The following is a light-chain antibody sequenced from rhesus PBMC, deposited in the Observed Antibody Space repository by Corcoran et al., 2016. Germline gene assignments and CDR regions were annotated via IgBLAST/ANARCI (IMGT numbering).Light chain of an antibody. Sequence: DIQMTQSPSSLSASVGDTVTITCRASQGISNNLAWYQQKPGKVPKLLIYNASTLQSGVPSRLSGSGSGTDFTLTISSLQPEDFAAYYCQHGYGTPYSFGQGTKVEIK. J-gene: IGKJ2*01. V-gene: IGKV1-25*01. CDR2: NAS. CDR1: QGISNN. CDR3: QHGYGTPYS.